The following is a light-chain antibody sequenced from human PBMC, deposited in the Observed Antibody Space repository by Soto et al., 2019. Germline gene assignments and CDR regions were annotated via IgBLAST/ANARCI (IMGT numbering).Light chain of an antibody. Sequence: VMTQSPATLSVSPGESATICCAASQSVSSSYLAWYQQKPGQAPXILIYGASSRATGIPDRFSGSGSGTDFTLTISRLEPEDFAVYYCQQYGSSPTFGQGTKVDIK. J-gene: IGKJ1*01. CDR2: GAS. V-gene: IGKV3-20*01. CDR1: QSVSSSY. CDR3: QQYGSSPT.